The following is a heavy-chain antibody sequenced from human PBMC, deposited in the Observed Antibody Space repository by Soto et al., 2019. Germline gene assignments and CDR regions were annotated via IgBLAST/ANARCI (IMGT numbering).Heavy chain of an antibody. D-gene: IGHD6-13*01. J-gene: IGHJ4*02. CDR2: INPISGDT. CDR3: ARDLYSSSWSSDY. CDR1: GYIFTDHY. V-gene: IGHV1-2*02. Sequence: GSSLKVSCKASGYIFTDHYIHWVRQAPGQGLEWMGWINPISGDTDYAQKFQGRVIMTRDTSILTDYMDLSSLRSDDTAVYYCARDLYSSSWSSDYWGQGTLVTLSS.